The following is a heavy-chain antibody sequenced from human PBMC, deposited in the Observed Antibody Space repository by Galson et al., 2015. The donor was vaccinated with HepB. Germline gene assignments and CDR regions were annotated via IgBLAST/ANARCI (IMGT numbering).Heavy chain of an antibody. CDR2: IDPTDSYT. CDR1: GYTFTSYW. CDR3: ARGIALDNLDY. D-gene: IGHD2/OR15-2a*01. Sequence: QSGAEVKKPGESLRISCKGSGYTFTSYWITWVRQMAGKGLEWMGRIDPTDSYTNYSPSFQGRVTISADKSISTAYLQWSSLKASDTAMYYCARGIALDNLDYWGQGALVTVPS. V-gene: IGHV5-10-1*01. J-gene: IGHJ4*02.